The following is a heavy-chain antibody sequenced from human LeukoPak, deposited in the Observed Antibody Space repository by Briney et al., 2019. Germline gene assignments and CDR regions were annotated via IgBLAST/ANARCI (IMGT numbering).Heavy chain of an antibody. Sequence: RGESLKISCKGSGYSFTSYWIGWVRQMPGKGLEWMGIIYPGDSDTRYSPSFQGQVTISADKSISTAYLQWSSLKASDTAMYYCARRLRVYGSSGYYYYFDYWAREPWSPSPQ. CDR2: IYPGDSDT. CDR1: GYSFTSYW. CDR3: ARRLRVYGSSGYYYYFDY. D-gene: IGHD3-22*01. V-gene: IGHV5-51*01. J-gene: IGHJ4*02.